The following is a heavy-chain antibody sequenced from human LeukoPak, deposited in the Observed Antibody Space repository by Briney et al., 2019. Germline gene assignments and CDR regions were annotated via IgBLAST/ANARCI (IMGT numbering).Heavy chain of an antibody. CDR3: ARSPGTYYYDSSGYYPDY. V-gene: IGHV1-8*02. Sequence: ASVKVSCKASGYTFTSYGISWVRQATGQGLEWMGWMNPNSGNTGYAQKFQGRVTMTRNTSISTAYMELSSLRSEDTAVYYCARSPGTYYYDSSGYYPDYWGQGTLVTVSS. J-gene: IGHJ4*02. CDR2: MNPNSGNT. CDR1: GYTFTSYG. D-gene: IGHD3-22*01.